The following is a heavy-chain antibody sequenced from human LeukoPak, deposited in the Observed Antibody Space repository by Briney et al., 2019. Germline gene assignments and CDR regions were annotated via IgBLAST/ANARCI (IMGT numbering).Heavy chain of an antibody. V-gene: IGHV3-23*01. CDR3: AKGSSGYFVDL. D-gene: IGHD3-22*01. CDR1: GFIFNNYG. Sequence: GGSLRLSCAASGFIFNNYGLIWVRQAPGKGLEWVSAISNDGDGTNYADFVKGRFTISRDNSKNTLFLQMNSLRAEDTALYYCAKGSSGYFVDLWGQGTLVTVSS. J-gene: IGHJ5*02. CDR2: ISNDGDGT.